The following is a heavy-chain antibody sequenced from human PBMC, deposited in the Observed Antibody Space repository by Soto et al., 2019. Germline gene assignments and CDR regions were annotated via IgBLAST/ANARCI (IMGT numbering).Heavy chain of an antibody. CDR3: ARESRSAKQWPPDY. CDR2: ISAYNGNT. D-gene: IGHD6-19*01. Sequence: ASVKVSCKASGYTFTSYGISWVRQAPGQGLEWMGWISAYNGNTNYAQKLQGRVTMTTDTSTSTAYMELRSLRSDDTAVYYCARESRSAKQWPPDYWGQGTLVTVSS. V-gene: IGHV1-18*01. J-gene: IGHJ4*02. CDR1: GYTFTSYG.